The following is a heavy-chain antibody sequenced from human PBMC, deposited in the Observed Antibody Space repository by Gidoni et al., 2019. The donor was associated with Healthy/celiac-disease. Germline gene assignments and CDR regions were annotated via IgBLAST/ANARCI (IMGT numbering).Heavy chain of an antibody. V-gene: IGHV1-69*06. CDR2: IIPIYGTA. D-gene: IGHD2-2*02. CDR3: ARAPRYCSSTSCYTGVESYYYYGMDV. Sequence: QVQLVQSGAAVKKPGSSVQVSCKASGGTFSSYALSWVRQSPGQGLEWMGGIIPIYGTANYAQKFQGRVTITADKSTSTAYMELSSLRSEDTAVYYCARAPRYCSSTSCYTGVESYYYYGMDVWGQGTTVTVSS. CDR1: GGTFSSYA. J-gene: IGHJ6*02.